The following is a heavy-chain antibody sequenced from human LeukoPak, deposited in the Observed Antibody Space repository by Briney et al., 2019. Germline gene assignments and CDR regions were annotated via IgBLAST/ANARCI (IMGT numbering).Heavy chain of an antibody. CDR1: VGSISSTSYY. CDR3: ARHASGSGSYYYFDY. CDR2: IYYSWST. D-gene: IGHD1-26*01. J-gene: IGHJ4*02. Sequence: SETLSLTCTVSVGSISSTSYYWGWIRQPPGKGLECYGSIYYSWSTYYNPSRKSRVTISLYTSKNQSSLKLSSVTAADTAVYYCARHASGSGSYYYFDYWGQGNLVTVSS. V-gene: IGHV4-39*01.